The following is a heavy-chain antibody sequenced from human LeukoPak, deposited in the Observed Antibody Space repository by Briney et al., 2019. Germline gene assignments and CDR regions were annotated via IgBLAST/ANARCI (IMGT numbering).Heavy chain of an antibody. CDR3: AKDRAYYSDSSGYYLVRAYDY. V-gene: IGHV3-30*02. J-gene: IGHJ4*02. Sequence: GSLRLSCAASGFIFNSYGMHWVRQAPGKGLEWVAFIRYDGSNKYYADSVKGRFTISRDNSKNTLYLQMNSLRAEDTAVYYCAKDRAYYSDSSGYYLVRAYDYWGQGTLVTVSS. CDR2: IRYDGSNK. CDR1: GFIFNSYG. D-gene: IGHD3-22*01.